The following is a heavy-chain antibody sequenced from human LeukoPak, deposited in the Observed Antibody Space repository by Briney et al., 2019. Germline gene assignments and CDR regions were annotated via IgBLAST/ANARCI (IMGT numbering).Heavy chain of an antibody. J-gene: IGHJ5*02. D-gene: IGHD3-22*01. CDR2: MYYSGST. Sequence: SETLSLTCTVSGGSISSGDYYWSWIRQPPGKGLEWIAYMYYSGSTYYNPSLKSRVTMSADTSKNQLSLKLSSVTAADTAVYYCARPYYYDSRTDAWGQGILVTVSS. V-gene: IGHV4-30-4*01. CDR3: ARPYYYDSRTDA. CDR1: GGSISSGDYY.